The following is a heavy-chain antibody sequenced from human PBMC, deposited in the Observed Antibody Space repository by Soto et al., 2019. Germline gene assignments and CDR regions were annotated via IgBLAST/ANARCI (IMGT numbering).Heavy chain of an antibody. Sequence: PGGSLRLSFAASGFTFSSYAMHWVRQAPGKGLEWVAVISYDGSNKYYADSVKGRFTISRDNSKNTLYLQMNSLRAEDTAVYYCARENNRYFDRPHFDYWGQGTLVTVSS. CDR3: ARENNRYFDRPHFDY. J-gene: IGHJ4*02. CDR2: ISYDGSNK. V-gene: IGHV3-30-3*01. D-gene: IGHD3-9*01. CDR1: GFTFSSYA.